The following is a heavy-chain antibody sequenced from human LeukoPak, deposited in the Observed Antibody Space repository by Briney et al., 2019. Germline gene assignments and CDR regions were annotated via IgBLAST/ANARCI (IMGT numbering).Heavy chain of an antibody. CDR2: ISASGAGT. D-gene: IGHD2-21*01. CDR1: GFTFSSYT. Sequence: GGSLRLSCAASGFTFSSYTMTWVRQAPGKGLEWVSSISASGAGTYYADSVKGRFTVSRDNSKNTLYLQMDSLRAEDTAVYYCAKDGAYCGGDCFYWYFDLWGRGTLVPVSS. V-gene: IGHV3-23*01. CDR3: AKDGAYCGGDCFYWYFDL. J-gene: IGHJ2*01.